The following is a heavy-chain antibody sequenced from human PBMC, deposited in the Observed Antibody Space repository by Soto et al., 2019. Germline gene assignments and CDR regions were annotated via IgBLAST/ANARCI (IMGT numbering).Heavy chain of an antibody. J-gene: IGHJ6*02. Sequence: QVQLVESGGGVVQPGRSLRLSCAASGFTFSSYAMHWVRQAPGKGLEWVAVISYDGSNKYYADSVKGRFTISRDNSKNTLYRQMNSLRAEDTAVYYCARDISAAGPTGYYYYGMDVWGQGTTVTVSS. CDR3: ARDISAAGPTGYYYYGMDV. V-gene: IGHV3-30-3*01. D-gene: IGHD6-13*01. CDR2: ISYDGSNK. CDR1: GFTFSSYA.